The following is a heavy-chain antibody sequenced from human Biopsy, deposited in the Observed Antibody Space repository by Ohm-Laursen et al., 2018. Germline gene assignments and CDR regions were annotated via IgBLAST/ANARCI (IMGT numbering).Heavy chain of an antibody. V-gene: IGHV4-59*02. D-gene: IGHD2/OR15-2a*01. J-gene: IGHJ3*02. Sequence: SETLSLTCSVSGGSVGDYFLSWIRLVPGKRPEWIGYTYYRGTSENNPSLRSRVTTSVDISRNQFFLNMKSVTCADTAVYYCAAFPFSGGPAFDIWGQGTTVIVSS. CDR3: AAFPFSGGPAFDI. CDR2: TYYRGTS. CDR1: GGSVGDYF.